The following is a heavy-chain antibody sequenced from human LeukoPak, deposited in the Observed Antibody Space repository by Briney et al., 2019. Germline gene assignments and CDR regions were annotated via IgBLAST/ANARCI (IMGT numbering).Heavy chain of an antibody. CDR3: AKDTGIAAVEIDYYYMDV. Sequence: GGSLRLSCAASGFTFSSYGMHWVRQAPGKGLEWVAVISYDGSNKYYADSVKGRFTISRDNSKNTLYLQMNSLRAEDTAVYYCAKDTGIAAVEIDYYYMDVWGKGTTVTVSS. CDR1: GFTFSSYG. D-gene: IGHD6-13*01. J-gene: IGHJ6*03. V-gene: IGHV3-30*18. CDR2: ISYDGSNK.